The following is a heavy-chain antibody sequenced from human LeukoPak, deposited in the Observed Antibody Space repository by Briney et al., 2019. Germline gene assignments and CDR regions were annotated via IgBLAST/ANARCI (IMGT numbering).Heavy chain of an antibody. CDR3: ARSIPYGTTWYGRSDY. J-gene: IGHJ4*02. CDR2: VKPDGTTK. D-gene: IGHD6-13*01. Sequence: GGSLRLSCAASGFTFSNAWMNWVRQAPGKGLEWVANVKPDGTTKFYVDSVKGRFTISRDNALNSLYLQMNSLRAEDTAIYYCARSIPYGTTWYGRSDYWGQGTLVTVSS. CDR1: GFTFSNAW. V-gene: IGHV3-7*03.